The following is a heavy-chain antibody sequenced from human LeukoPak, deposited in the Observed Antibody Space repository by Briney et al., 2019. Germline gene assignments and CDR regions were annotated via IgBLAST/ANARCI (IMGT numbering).Heavy chain of an antibody. J-gene: IGHJ6*02. CDR1: GGSFSGYY. CDR3: ARHWYYYGSGSYFPSRYYYYGMDV. Sequence: PSETLSLTCAVYGGSFSGYYWSWIRQPPGKGLEWIGSIYYSGSTYYNPSLKSRVTISVDTSKNQFSLKLSSVTAADTAVYYCARHWYYYGSGSYFPSRYYYYGMDVWGQGTTVTVSS. V-gene: IGHV4-34*01. D-gene: IGHD3-10*01. CDR2: IYYSGST.